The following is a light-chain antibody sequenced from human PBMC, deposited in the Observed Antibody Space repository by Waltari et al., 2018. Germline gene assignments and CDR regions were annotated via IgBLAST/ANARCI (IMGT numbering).Light chain of an antibody. Sequence: QSSLTQPASVSGSAGHSITISCTGSSSDVGGYTFVSWYQQHPHKAPKLIIFEFNNRPSGVSDRFSGSKSGNTASLTISGLQTEDEADYYCSSYTTTAAGVFGTGTRVTVL. CDR3: SSYTTTAAGV. J-gene: IGLJ1*01. V-gene: IGLV2-14*01. CDR2: EFN. CDR1: SSDVGGYTF.